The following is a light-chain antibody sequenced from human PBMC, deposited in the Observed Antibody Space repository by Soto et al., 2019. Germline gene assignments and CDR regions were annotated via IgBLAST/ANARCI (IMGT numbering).Light chain of an antibody. V-gene: IGLV2-14*01. CDR1: SSDVGGYNY. J-gene: IGLJ1*01. CDR2: EVS. Sequence: QSVLTQPASVSGSPGQSITISCTGTSSDVGGYNYVSWYQQHPGKAPKLMIFEVSNRPSGVSNRFSGSKSGNTASLTISGLQAEDEADYYCSSYTSSSTYGVGTG. CDR3: SSYTSSSTYG.